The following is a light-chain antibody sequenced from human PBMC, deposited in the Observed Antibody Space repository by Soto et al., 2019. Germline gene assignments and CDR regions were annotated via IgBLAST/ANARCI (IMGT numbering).Light chain of an antibody. CDR2: AVS. CDR1: SSYIGPYDH. Sequence: SVRTHLRSGSGAPGQAVTISCTRTSSYIGPYDHVAWYQQHPGKAPKLIIFAVSKRPSGVPDRFSGSKSGNTASLTISGLQAEDEADYYCSSYAGKYPYVFATGPKV. CDR3: SSYAGKYPYV. J-gene: IGLJ1*01. V-gene: IGLV2-11*01.